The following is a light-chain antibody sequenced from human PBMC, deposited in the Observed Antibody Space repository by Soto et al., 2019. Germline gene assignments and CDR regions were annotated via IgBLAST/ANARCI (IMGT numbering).Light chain of an antibody. CDR1: QSVSSNY. J-gene: IGKJ1*01. Sequence: ELVLTPSPSTLSLSPGERATLSFRASQSVSSNYLAWYQQRPGQAPRLLIYDASSRATGVPDRFSGSGSGTDFTLTISRLEPEDFAVYYCHQYGGSPGTLGQGTTVDIK. CDR3: HQYGGSPGT. CDR2: DAS. V-gene: IGKV3-20*01.